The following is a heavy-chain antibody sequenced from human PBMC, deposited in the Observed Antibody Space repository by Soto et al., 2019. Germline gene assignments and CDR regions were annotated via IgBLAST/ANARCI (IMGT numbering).Heavy chain of an antibody. D-gene: IGHD5-12*01. CDR2: ISPYNGHT. Sequence: SVKPACTASGYINTGYGISWVLQASGQGLAWMGWISPYNGHTEFAQSLQGRLTLTTDTSTTAGFMELSNLTSDDTAVYYCARGGRADHSGRGFADIMCFCGQGSTVIGSS. CDR1: GYINTGYG. V-gene: IGHV1-18*04. J-gene: IGHJ6*02. CDR3: ARGGRADHSGRGFADIMCF.